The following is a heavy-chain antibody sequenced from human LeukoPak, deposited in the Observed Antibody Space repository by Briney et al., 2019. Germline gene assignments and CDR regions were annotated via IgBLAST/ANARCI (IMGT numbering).Heavy chain of an antibody. J-gene: IGHJ4*02. CDR1: GGTFSGYY. CDR2: SNDSGGT. V-gene: IGHV4-34*01. CDR3: ARENDRYGRIDY. Sequence: PSETLSLTYAVYGGTFSGYYWSWIRQPPGKRLEWVGESNDSGGTNYNPSLKSRVTISADKSKNQVSLKLTSVTAADTAVYYCARENDRYGRIDYWGQGTQVTVSS. D-gene: IGHD5-18*01.